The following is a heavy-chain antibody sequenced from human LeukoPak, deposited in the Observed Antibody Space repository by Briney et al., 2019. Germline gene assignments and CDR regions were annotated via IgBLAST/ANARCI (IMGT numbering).Heavy chain of an antibody. V-gene: IGHV3-30*01. Sequence: GGSLRLSCAASGFTFSSYAMHWVRQAPGKGLEWVAVISYDGSNKYYADSEKGRFTISRDNSKNTLYLQMNSLRAEDTAVYYCARVRAFSSTYFDYWGQGTLVTVSS. CDR1: GFTFSSYA. CDR2: ISYDGSNK. D-gene: IGHD1-1*01. CDR3: ARVRAFSSTYFDY. J-gene: IGHJ4*02.